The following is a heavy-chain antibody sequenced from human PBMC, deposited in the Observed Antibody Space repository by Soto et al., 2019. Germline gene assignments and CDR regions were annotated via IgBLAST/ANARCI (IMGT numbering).Heavy chain of an antibody. V-gene: IGHV4-31*03. Sequence: QVLLQESGPGLVKPSQTLSVTCTVSGASISRGSNYWSWVRHHPGKGLEWIGYIHDSRTTYYNPSLKSRILISLDTSSNQFSLKLTSVTAADTAGYYCARRSPPGTTSSFDFWGQGVMVTVSS. CDR2: IHDSRTT. CDR3: ARRSPPGTTSSFDF. CDR1: GASISRGSNY. D-gene: IGHD3-10*01. J-gene: IGHJ3*01.